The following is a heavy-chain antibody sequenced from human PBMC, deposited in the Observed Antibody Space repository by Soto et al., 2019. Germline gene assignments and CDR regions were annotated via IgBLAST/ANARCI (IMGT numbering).Heavy chain of an antibody. Sequence: QITLKESGPTLVKPTQTLTLTCTFSGFSLTTSGVAVGWIRQPPGKALEWLAFIYWDDDKRYSPSLKTRLTITTDTSKNQVVLTMTNMDPVDTATYYCAYRRLGSPSGAMDVWGQGTTVTVSS. CDR1: GFSLTTSGVA. V-gene: IGHV2-5*02. D-gene: IGHD1-26*01. J-gene: IGHJ6*02. CDR2: IYWDDDK. CDR3: AYRRLGSPSGAMDV.